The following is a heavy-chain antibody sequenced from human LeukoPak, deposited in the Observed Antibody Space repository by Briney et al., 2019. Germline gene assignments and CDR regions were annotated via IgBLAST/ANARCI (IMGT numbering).Heavy chain of an antibody. CDR3: ARGSRFLDY. J-gene: IGHJ4*02. Sequence: GASVKVSCKASGYTFTSDYIHWVRQAPGQGLEWLGIINPSGGRTTYGLNFQGRVTMTRDTSTSTVYMELSSLRSEDTAVYYCARGSRFLDYWGQGTLVTVSS. D-gene: IGHD3-3*01. V-gene: IGHV1-46*01. CDR2: INPSGGRT. CDR1: GYTFTSDY.